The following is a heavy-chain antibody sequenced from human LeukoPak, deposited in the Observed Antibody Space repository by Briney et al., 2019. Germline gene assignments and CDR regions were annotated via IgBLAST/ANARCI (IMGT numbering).Heavy chain of an antibody. Sequence: SETLSLTCTVSGGSISSYYWSWIRQPPGKGLEWIACISYRGSTKYNPSLKGRVTISVNTSKNQLSLKLSSVTAADTAVYCCAREPGFDSSGYLNWFDPWGQGTLVTVSS. D-gene: IGHD3-22*01. CDR3: AREPGFDSSGYLNWFDP. V-gene: IGHV4-59*01. CDR1: GGSISSYY. CDR2: ISYRGST. J-gene: IGHJ5*02.